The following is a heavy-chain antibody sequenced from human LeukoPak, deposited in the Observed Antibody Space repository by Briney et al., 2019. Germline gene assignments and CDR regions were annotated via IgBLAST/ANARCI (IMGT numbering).Heavy chain of an antibody. CDR1: GFTFSSYS. J-gene: IGHJ4*02. V-gene: IGHV3-21*01. Sequence: GGSLRLSCAASGFTFSSYSMNWVRQAPGKGLEWVSSINSKSRYIYYADSLKGRFTTSRDNGKNSVYLQMNSLRAEDTAVYFCARADSSSSRLDCWGQGTLVTVSS. CDR2: INSKSRYI. CDR3: ARADSSSSRLDC. D-gene: IGHD6-6*01.